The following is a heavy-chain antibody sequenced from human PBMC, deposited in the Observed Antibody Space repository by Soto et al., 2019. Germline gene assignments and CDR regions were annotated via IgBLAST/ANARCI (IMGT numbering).Heavy chain of an antibody. CDR3: GVALGEIAVAGNWFDP. Sequence: QVQLQESGPGLVKPSGTLSLTCAVSSGSISSSNWWSWVRQPPGKGLEWIGEIYHSGSTNYNPSLKSRVTISVYKSKNQFSLKLSSVTAADTAVYYCGVALGEIAVAGNWFDPWGQGTLVTVSS. V-gene: IGHV4-4*02. CDR1: SGSISSSNW. CDR2: IYHSGST. J-gene: IGHJ5*02. D-gene: IGHD6-19*01.